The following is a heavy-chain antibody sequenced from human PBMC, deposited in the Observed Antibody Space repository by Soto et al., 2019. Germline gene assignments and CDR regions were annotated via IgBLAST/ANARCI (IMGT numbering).Heavy chain of an antibody. CDR3: ARGTPLGVRGVSPSQYNNYGMDV. CDR2: IYFRGST. V-gene: IGHV4-59*01. Sequence: SETLSLTCTVSGGSISNYYWSWIRQPPGKGLEWVGYIYFRGSTNYNPSLKSRVTISVDTSKNQSSLKLTSVTAADTAIYFCARGTPLGVRGVSPSQYNNYGMDVWGEGTTVTVSS. CDR1: GGSISNYY. D-gene: IGHD3-10*01. J-gene: IGHJ6*04.